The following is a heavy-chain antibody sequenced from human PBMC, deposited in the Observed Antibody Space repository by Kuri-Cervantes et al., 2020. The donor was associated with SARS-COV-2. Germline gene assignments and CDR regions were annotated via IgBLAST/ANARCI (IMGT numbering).Heavy chain of an antibody. CDR1: GYTFSNYA. CDR3: ARIGDNSSSDPFDY. J-gene: IGHJ4*02. CDR2: INTNNGDT. Sequence: ASVKVSCKASGYTFSNYAIHWVRQAPGQRLEWMGWINTNNGDTTYSQNFQGRVTITRDTSATTVYMDLSSLRSEDTAVYYCARIGDNSSSDPFDYWGQGALVTVSS. D-gene: IGHD6-6*01. V-gene: IGHV1-3*04.